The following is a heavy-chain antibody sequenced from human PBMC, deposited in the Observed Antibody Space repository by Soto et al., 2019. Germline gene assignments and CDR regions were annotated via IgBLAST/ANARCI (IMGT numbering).Heavy chain of an antibody. CDR1: GFTSSSYA. J-gene: IGHJ4*02. CDR2: ISGSGGST. Sequence: GGSLRLSCAASGFTSSSYAMSWVRQAPGKGLEWVSAISGSGGSTYYADSVKGRFTISRDNSKNTLYLQMNSLRAEDTAVYYCAKDGFSVVVVVAAMDYFDYWGQGTLVTVSS. D-gene: IGHD2-15*01. V-gene: IGHV3-23*01. CDR3: AKDGFSVVVVVAAMDYFDY.